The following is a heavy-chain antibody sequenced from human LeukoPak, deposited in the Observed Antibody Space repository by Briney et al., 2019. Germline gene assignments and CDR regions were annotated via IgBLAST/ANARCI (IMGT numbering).Heavy chain of an antibody. CDR1: GYTFTSYG. CDR3: ARGPAAAGTSGHVDY. CDR2: ISAYNGNT. V-gene: IGHV1-18*04. D-gene: IGHD6-13*01. Sequence: ASVKVSCKASGYTFTSYGISWVRQAPGQGLEWMGWISAYNGNTNYAQKLQGRATMTTDTSTSTAYMELRSLRSDDTAVYYCARGPAAAGTSGHVDYWGQGTLVTVSS. J-gene: IGHJ4*02.